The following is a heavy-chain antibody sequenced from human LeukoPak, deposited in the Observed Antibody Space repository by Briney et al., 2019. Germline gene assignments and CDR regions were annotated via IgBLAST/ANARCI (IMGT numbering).Heavy chain of an antibody. Sequence: SETLSLTCTVSGGSISSYYWSWIRQPPGKGLEWIGYIYYSGSTNYNPSLKSRVTISVDTSKNQFPLKLSSVTAADTAVYYCARSVEGYCSGGSCYSYYYYMDVWGKGTTVTVSS. CDR3: ARSVEGYCSGGSCYSYYYYMDV. CDR2: IYYSGST. J-gene: IGHJ6*03. CDR1: GGSISSYY. V-gene: IGHV4-59*01. D-gene: IGHD2-15*01.